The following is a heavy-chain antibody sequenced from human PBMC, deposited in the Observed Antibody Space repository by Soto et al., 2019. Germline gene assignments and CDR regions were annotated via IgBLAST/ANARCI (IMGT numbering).Heavy chain of an antibody. V-gene: IGHV3-21*01. Sequence: GGSLRLSCAASGFTFSSYSMNWVRQAPGKGLEWVSSISSSSSYIYYADSVKGRFTISRDNAKNSLYLQMNSLRAEDTAVYYCARATGTTHNYYYYMDVWGKGTTVTVSS. CDR2: ISSSSSYI. CDR1: GFTFSSYS. J-gene: IGHJ6*03. CDR3: ARATGTTHNYYYYMDV. D-gene: IGHD1-7*01.